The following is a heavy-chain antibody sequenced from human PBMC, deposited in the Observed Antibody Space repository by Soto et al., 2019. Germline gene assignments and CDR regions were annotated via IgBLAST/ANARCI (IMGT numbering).Heavy chain of an antibody. CDR3: ARLLVPAATKAGFDY. V-gene: IGHV1-18*01. J-gene: IGHJ4*02. D-gene: IGHD2-2*01. CDR2: ITAHNGNT. CDR1: GYTFITYS. Sequence: QVQLVQSGAEVKKPGASVKVSCKASGYTFITYSVGWVRQAPGQGLEWMGWITAHNGNTHYAQELQGRITMTSDTSTSTAYMELRSLRSDDTAVYYCARLLVPAATKAGFDYWGKGTLVTVSS.